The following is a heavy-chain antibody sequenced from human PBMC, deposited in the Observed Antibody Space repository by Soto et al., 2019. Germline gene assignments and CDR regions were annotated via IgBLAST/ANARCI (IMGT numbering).Heavy chain of an antibody. CDR1: GDSVSSNSAA. V-gene: IGHV6-1*01. D-gene: IGHD6-19*01. Sequence: PSQTLSLTCAISGDSVSSNSAAWNWIRQSPSRGLEWLGRTYYRSKWYNDYAVSVKSRITINPDTSKNQFSLQLNSVTPEDTAVYYCARDPVLYSSGWRNGIDPWGHGTLVTASS. CDR2: TYYRSKWYN. J-gene: IGHJ5*02. CDR3: ARDPVLYSSGWRNGIDP.